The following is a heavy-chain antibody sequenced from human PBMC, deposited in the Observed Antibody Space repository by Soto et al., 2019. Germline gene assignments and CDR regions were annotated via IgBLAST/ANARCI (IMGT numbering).Heavy chain of an antibody. CDR1: GGSISSSSYY. V-gene: IGHV4-39*01. D-gene: IGHD3-22*01. CDR2: IYYSGST. Sequence: PSETLSLTCTVSGGSISSSSYYWGWIRQPPGKGLEWIGSIYYSGSTYYNPSLKSRVTISVDTSKNQFSLKLSSVTAADTAVYYCATAIYYYDSSGYYYGGDFDYWGQVTLVTVSS. CDR3: ATAIYYYDSSGYYYGGDFDY. J-gene: IGHJ4*02.